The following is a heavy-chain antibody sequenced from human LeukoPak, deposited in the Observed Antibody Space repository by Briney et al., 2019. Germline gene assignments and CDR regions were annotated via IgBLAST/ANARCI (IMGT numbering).Heavy chain of an antibody. V-gene: IGHV3-73*01. CDR1: GFTFSGSA. CDR2: IRSTANGYAT. Sequence: GGSLRLSCAASGFTFSGSALHWVRQASGKGLEWVGRIRSTANGYATAYAASVKGRFTISRDDSKNTAYLQMNSLRAEDTAVYYCARDTHYYDSPVGYWGQGTLVTVSS. D-gene: IGHD3-22*01. J-gene: IGHJ4*02. CDR3: ARDTHYYDSPVGY.